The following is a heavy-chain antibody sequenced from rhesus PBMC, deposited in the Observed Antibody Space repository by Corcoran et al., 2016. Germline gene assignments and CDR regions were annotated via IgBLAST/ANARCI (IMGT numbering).Heavy chain of an antibody. J-gene: IGHJ4*01. CDR1: GGSIIDRSY. Sequence: QVQLQESGPGLVKPSETLSLTCTVSGGSIIDRSYLNWIRQPPGKVLEWMGRIYGSGGSTSYNPSLKSRVTISKDTSKNQFSLKLSSVTAADTAVYYCARENYGSGYYTGDYWGQGVLVTVSS. CDR3: ARENYGSGYYTGDY. CDR2: IYGSGGST. V-gene: IGHV4S7*01. D-gene: IGHD3-28*01.